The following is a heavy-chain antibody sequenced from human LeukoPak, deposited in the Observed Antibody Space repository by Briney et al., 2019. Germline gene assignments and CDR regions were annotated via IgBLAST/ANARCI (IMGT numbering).Heavy chain of an antibody. CDR2: INPHSGGT. CDR3: ARAYRRAYDDAFDI. CDR1: GFTFSSYA. V-gene: IGHV1-2*04. Sequence: GRSLRLSCAASGFTFSSYAMHWVRQAPGQGLEWMGWINPHSGGTNYAQKFQGWLTMARDTSISTAYMELSRLSSDDTAMYYCARAYRRAYDDAFDIWGQGTMVSVSS. D-gene: IGHD2-21*01. J-gene: IGHJ3*02.